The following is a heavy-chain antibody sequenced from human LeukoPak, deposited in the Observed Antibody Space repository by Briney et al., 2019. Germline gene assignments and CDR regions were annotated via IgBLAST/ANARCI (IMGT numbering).Heavy chain of an antibody. J-gene: IGHJ5*02. V-gene: IGHV4-59*01. D-gene: IGHD6-19*01. CDR1: GGSISSYY. CDR2: IYYSGTT. CDR3: AKIDHGYSSGWSGFDP. Sequence: QASETLSLTCTVSGGSISSYYWSWIRQPPGKGLEWIGYIYYSGTTNYNPSLKSRVTISVDTSKNQFSLKLSSVTAADTAVYYCAKIDHGYSSGWSGFDPWGQGTLVTVSS.